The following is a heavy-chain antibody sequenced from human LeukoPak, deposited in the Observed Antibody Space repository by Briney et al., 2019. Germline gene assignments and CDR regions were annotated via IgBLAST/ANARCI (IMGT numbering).Heavy chain of an antibody. CDR1: GFTFGTYG. CDR3: ARDPLGYCSGGSCS. J-gene: IGHJ5*02. D-gene: IGHD2-15*01. V-gene: IGHV3-48*01. CDR2: ISSSSCSI. Sequence: PGGSLRLSCAASGFTFGTYGMNWVRQVPGKGLEWVSYISSSSCSIYYTGSVKGRFTISRDDSKNSLYLQMNSLRAEDTAVYYCARDPLGYCSGGSCSWGQGTLVTVSS.